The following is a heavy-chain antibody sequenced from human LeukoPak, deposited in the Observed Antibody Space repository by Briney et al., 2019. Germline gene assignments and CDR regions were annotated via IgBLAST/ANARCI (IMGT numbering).Heavy chain of an antibody. V-gene: IGHV1-2*02. CDR2: INPNSGGT. D-gene: IGHD2-2*03. J-gene: IGHJ3*02. CDR1: GYTYTGYY. CDR3: ARLSGYSSSTSCYMVQLEDAFDI. Sequence: ASVKVSCKASGYTYTGYYMHWVRQAPGQGLEWMGWINPNSGGTNYAQKFQGRVTMTRDTSISTAYMELSRLRSDDTAVYYCARLSGYSSSTSCYMVQLEDAFDIWGQGTMVTVSS.